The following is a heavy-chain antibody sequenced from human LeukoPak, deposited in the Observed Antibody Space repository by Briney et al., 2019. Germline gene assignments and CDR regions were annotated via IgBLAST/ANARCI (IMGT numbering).Heavy chain of an antibody. J-gene: IGHJ3*02. CDR1: GFTFSSYG. CDR2: IRYDGSNK. V-gene: IGHV3-30*02. D-gene: IGHD6-25*01. CDR3: AKDREAAQTFDAFDI. Sequence: GGSLRLSCAASGFTFSSYGMHWVRQAPGKGLEWVAFIRYDGSNKYYADSVKGRFTISRDNSKNTLYLQMNSLRAEDTAVYYCAKDREAAQTFDAFDIWGQGTMVTVS.